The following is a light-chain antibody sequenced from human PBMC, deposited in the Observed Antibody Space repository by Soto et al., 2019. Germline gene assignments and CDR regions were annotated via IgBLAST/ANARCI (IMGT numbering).Light chain of an antibody. CDR3: QQYGGSRT. Sequence: EIVLTQSPGTLSLSPGERATLSCRASQSVSSTNLAWYQQKPGQAPRLLIYGASSRATGIPDRFSGSASGTDFTLTINRLEPEDFAIYYCQQYGGSRTFGQGTKLEIK. CDR1: QSVSSTN. CDR2: GAS. V-gene: IGKV3-20*01. J-gene: IGKJ2*01.